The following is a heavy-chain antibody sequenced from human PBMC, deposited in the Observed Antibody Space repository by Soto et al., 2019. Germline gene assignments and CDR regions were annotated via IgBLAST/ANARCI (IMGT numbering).Heavy chain of an antibody. CDR3: ARAGEDIVVVPAAIFGAFDI. J-gene: IGHJ3*02. CDR2: TYYRSKWYN. CDR1: GDSVSSNSAA. Sequence: SQTLSLTCAISGDSVSSNSAAWNWIRQSPSRGLEWLGRTYYRSKWYNDYAVSVKSRITINPDTSKNQFSLQLNSVTPEDTAVYYCARAGEDIVVVPAAIFGAFDIWGQGIMVTVSS. D-gene: IGHD2-2*02. V-gene: IGHV6-1*01.